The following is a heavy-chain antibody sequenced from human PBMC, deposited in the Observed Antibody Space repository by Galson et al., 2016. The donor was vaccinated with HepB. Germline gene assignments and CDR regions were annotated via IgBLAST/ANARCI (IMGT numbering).Heavy chain of an antibody. CDR2: LYSGGNT. V-gene: IGHV3-53*01. J-gene: IGHJ5*02. Sequence: SLRLSCAASEFSVSTNFIHWVRQAPGKGLEWVSLLYSGGNTYHADSVKGRFTISRDNSKNTVYLQMNSLKDEDTAVYYCASARKVFGPFDPWGQGTFVTVSS. D-gene: IGHD3-3*01. CDR3: ASARKVFGPFDP. CDR1: EFSVSTNF.